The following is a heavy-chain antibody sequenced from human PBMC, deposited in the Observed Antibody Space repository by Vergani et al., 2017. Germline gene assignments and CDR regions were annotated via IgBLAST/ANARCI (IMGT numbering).Heavy chain of an antibody. Sequence: EVDLVESGGGLAQPGGSLRLSCEASGITFWKFGMHWVRPGPGKGLEWVSGISWISGAVDYADSVRGRFTISRANAKNSLFLEMNSLRFEDTALYYCVKDIAASGNYWYFDLWGRGTLVTVSS. V-gene: IGHV3-9*01. CDR2: ISWISGAV. CDR1: GITFWKFG. D-gene: IGHD6-13*01. CDR3: VKDIAASGNYWYFDL. J-gene: IGHJ2*01.